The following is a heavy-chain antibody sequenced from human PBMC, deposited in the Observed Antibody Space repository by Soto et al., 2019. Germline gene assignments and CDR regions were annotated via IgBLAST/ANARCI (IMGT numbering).Heavy chain of an antibody. CDR3: ARDTGSSYDFWSGYYPHYGMDV. Sequence: GGSLRLSCAASGFTFSTYTMTWVRQAPGKGLEWVSYISSSSSTIYYADSVKGRFTISRDNAKNSLYLQMNSLRDEDTAVYYCARDTGSSYDFWSGYYPHYGMDVWGQGTTVTVSS. D-gene: IGHD3-3*01. CDR1: GFTFSTYT. CDR2: ISSSSSTI. J-gene: IGHJ6*02. V-gene: IGHV3-48*02.